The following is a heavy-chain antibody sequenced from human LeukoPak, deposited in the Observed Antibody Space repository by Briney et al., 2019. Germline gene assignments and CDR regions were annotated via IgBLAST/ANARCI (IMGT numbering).Heavy chain of an antibody. Sequence: GGSLRLSCEASGFTFRSYAMTWVRQAPGKGLEWVSAISGSGAKTYYADSVKGRFAISRDNSRNTLYLQMNSLRVEDTAVYYCSTTHYNFADVDHWGQGTLVTVSS. CDR3: STTHYNFADVDH. CDR1: GFTFRSYA. J-gene: IGHJ4*02. D-gene: IGHD3-3*01. V-gene: IGHV3-23*01. CDR2: ISGSGAKT.